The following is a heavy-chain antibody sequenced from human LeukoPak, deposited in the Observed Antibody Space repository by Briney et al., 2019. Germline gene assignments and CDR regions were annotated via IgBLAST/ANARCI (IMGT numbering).Heavy chain of an antibody. CDR1: GGSISSGDYY. Sequence: SQTLSLTCTVSGGSISSGDYYWSWIRQPPGKGLEWIGEINHSGSTNYNPSLKSRVTISVDTSKNQFSLKLSSVTAADTAVYYCARSYCSSTSCYIYWFDPWGQGTLVTVSS. CDR2: INHSGST. V-gene: IGHV4-30-4*08. CDR3: ARSYCSSTSCYIYWFDP. D-gene: IGHD2-2*02. J-gene: IGHJ5*02.